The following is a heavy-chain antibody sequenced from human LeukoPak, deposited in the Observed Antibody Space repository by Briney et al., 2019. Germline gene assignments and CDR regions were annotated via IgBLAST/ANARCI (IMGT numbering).Heavy chain of an antibody. J-gene: IGHJ4*02. V-gene: IGHV1-2*02. CDR3: AKGGSNGWGSIDY. CDR1: GYTFTDYY. CDR2: ISPSSGDT. D-gene: IGHD6-19*01. Sequence: GASVKVSCKASGYTFTDYYMHWVRQAPGQGLEWMGWISPSSGDTRHAQRFQDRVTMTRDTPVSTAYMELTRLQSDDTAVYYCAKGGSNGWGSIDYWGQGTLVTVSS.